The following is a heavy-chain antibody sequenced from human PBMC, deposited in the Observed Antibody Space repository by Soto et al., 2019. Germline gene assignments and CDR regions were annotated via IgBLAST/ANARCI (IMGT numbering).Heavy chain of an antibody. D-gene: IGHD6-19*01. J-gene: IGHJ5*02. Sequence: SETLSLTCAVSGYSISSGYYWGWIRQPPGKGLEWTGSIYHSGSTYYNPSLKSRVTISVDTSKNQFSLKLSSVTAADTAVYYCARATLGSSGWYWFDPWGQGTLVTVSS. CDR2: IYHSGST. CDR3: ARATLGSSGWYWFDP. CDR1: GYSISSGYY. V-gene: IGHV4-38-2*01.